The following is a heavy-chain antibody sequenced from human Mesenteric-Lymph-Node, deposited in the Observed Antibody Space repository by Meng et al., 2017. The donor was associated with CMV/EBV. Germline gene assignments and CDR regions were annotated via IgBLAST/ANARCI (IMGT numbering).Heavy chain of an antibody. J-gene: IGHJ4*02. CDR1: GFTFSSYW. CDR2: IKQDGSEE. CDR3: ARTRWFGEYY. D-gene: IGHD3-10*01. V-gene: IGHV3-7*01. Sequence: GESLKISCAASGFTFSSYWMSWVRQAPGRGLEWVANIKQDGSEESYVDSVKGRFTISRDNAKNSLYLQMNSLRAEDTAVYYCARTRWFGEYYWGQGTLVTVSS.